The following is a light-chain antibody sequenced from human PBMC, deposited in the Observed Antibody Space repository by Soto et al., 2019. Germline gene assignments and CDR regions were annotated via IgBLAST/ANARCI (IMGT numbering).Light chain of an antibody. CDR2: EGS. V-gene: IGLV2-23*01. J-gene: IGLJ2*01. CDR3: CSYAGSSVVV. CDR1: SSDVGSYNF. Sequence: QSVLTQPASVSGPPGQSITISCTGTSSDVGSYNFVSWYQQHPGKAPKLMIYEGSKRPSGVSNRFSGSKSGNTASLTISGLQAEDEADYYCCSYAGSSVVVFGGGTKVTVL.